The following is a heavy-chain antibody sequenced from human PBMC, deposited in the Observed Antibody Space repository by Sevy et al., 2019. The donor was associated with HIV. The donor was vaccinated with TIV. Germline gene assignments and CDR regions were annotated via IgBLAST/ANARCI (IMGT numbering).Heavy chain of an antibody. CDR1: GGSISSYY. CDR3: ARGGKRSIVVVPAANNWFDP. D-gene: IGHD2-2*01. V-gene: IGHV4-59*01. Sequence: SETLSLTCTVSGGSISSYYWSWIRQPPGKGLEWIGYIYYSGSTNYNPSLKSPVTISVDTSKNQFSLKLSSVTAADTAVYYCARGGKRSIVVVPAANNWFDPWGQGTLVTVSS. CDR2: IYYSGST. J-gene: IGHJ5*02.